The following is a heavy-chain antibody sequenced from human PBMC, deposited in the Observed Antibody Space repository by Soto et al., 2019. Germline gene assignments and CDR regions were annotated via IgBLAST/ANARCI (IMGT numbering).Heavy chain of an antibody. CDR2: ISNGGNI. D-gene: IGHD3-10*01. J-gene: IGHJ4*02. Sequence: SSETLSLTCAVAGDAISTFYWSWIRQPPGKGLEWIGYISNGGNIKYNPSLKSRVTLSVDTSKNRISLKLSSMTAADTAVYYCARASGDLRDFDYWGQGTLVTVSS. CDR1: GDAISTFY. CDR3: ARASGDLRDFDY. V-gene: IGHV4-59*01.